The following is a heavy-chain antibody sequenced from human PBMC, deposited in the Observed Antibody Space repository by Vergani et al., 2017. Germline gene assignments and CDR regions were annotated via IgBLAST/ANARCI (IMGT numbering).Heavy chain of an antibody. J-gene: IGHJ6*02. Sequence: QVQLVQSGAEVKKPGASVKVSCKASGYTFTSYGISWVRTAPGQGLEGMGLISAYNGNTNYAQKLKGRVTMTTDTSTSTSYMELRSLRSADTALYYCARDPDIVVVPAAPYYYYYYGMEVWGQGSTGTVSS. D-gene: IGHD2-2*01. CDR2: ISAYNGNT. CDR3: ARDPDIVVVPAAPYYYYYYGMEV. CDR1: GYTFTSYG. V-gene: IGHV1-18*04.